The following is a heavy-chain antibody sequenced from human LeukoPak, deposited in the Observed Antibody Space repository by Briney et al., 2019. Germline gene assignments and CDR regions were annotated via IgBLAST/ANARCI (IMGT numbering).Heavy chain of an antibody. CDR2: VNPDGSGE. CDR3: STGDLDY. CDR1: GFSFHTEW. Sequence: PGGSLRLSCATSGFSFHTEWMSWVRQAPGRGLERVATVNPDGSGEYYVDSVKGRFTISRDNAKNSLYLQMNSLRVEDTAIFYCSTGDLDYWGRGTLVTVSS. V-gene: IGHV3-7*03. J-gene: IGHJ4*02.